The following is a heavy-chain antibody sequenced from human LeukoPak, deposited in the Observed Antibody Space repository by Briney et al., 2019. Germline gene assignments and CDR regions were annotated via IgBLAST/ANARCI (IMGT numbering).Heavy chain of an antibody. V-gene: IGHV3-23*01. D-gene: IGHD3-3*01. CDR2: ISTTGSTT. CDR3: ATYDLWTTYYTFQY. J-gene: IGHJ4*02. Sequence: GGSLRLSCAASGFIFNNYAMSWVRQAPGKGLEWVSSISTTGSTTYYADSVRGRFTISRDNSQNTLSLQMDSLTAADTAVYSRATYDLWTTYYTFQYWGQGTLVSVSS. CDR1: GFIFNNYA.